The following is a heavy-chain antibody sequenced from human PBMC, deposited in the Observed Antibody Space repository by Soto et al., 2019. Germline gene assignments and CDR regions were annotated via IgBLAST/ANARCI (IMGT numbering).Heavy chain of an antibody. CDR2: IYWNDDK. CDR3: AHSDGITGLDNWFDP. CDR1: GFSLSTSGVG. V-gene: IGHV2-5*01. J-gene: IGHJ5*02. D-gene: IGHD1-20*01. Sequence: QITLKESGPTLVKPTQTLTLTCTFSGFSLSTSGVGVGWIRQPPGKALEWLALIYWNDDKRYSPSLKSRLTITKDTSKNQVVLTMTNMDPVDTATYYCAHSDGITGLDNWFDPWRQGTLVTVSS.